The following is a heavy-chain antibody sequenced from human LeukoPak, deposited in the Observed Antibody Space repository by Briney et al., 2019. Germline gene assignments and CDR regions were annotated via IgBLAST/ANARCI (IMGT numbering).Heavy chain of an antibody. CDR1: GYTFTSYG. CDR2: ISAYNGNT. D-gene: IGHD2-2*01. J-gene: IGHJ4*02. CDR3: ARAESKVVPAATYYFDY. Sequence: ASVKVSCKASGYTFTSYGISWVRQAPGQGLEWMRWISAYNGNTNYAQKLQGRVTMTTDTSTSTAYMELRSLRSDDTAVYYCARAESKVVPAATYYFDYWGQGTLVTVSS. V-gene: IGHV1-18*01.